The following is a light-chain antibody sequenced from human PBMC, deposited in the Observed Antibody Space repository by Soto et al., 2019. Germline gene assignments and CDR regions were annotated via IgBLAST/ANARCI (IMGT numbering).Light chain of an antibody. Sequence: DIQMTQSPSSLSASVGGRVTITCRASQSISSWLAWYQQKPGKAPKLLIYAASSLQSGVPSRFSGSGSGTDFTLTISSLQPEDFATYYCQQSYSTLALTFGGGTKVDIK. CDR1: QSISSW. J-gene: IGKJ4*01. V-gene: IGKV1-39*01. CDR3: QQSYSTLALT. CDR2: AAS.